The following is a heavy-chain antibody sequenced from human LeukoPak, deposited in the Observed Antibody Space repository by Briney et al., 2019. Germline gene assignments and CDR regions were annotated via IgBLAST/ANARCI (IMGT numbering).Heavy chain of an antibody. J-gene: IGHJ5*02. CDR1: GGSFSGYY. Sequence: PSETLSLTCAVYGGSFSGYYWSWIRQPPGKGLEWIGEINHSGSTNYNPSLKSRVTISVDTSKNQFSLKLSSVTAAETAVYYCARGSRRFDPWGQGTLVTVSS. D-gene: IGHD1-14*01. V-gene: IGHV4-34*01. CDR2: INHSGST. CDR3: ARGSRRFDP.